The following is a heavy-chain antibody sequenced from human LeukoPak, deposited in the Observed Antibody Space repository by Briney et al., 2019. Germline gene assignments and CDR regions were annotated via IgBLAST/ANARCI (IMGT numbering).Heavy chain of an antibody. Sequence: PGGSQRLSCAASGFTFSSYAMHWVRQAPGKGLGWVAVISYDGSNKYYADSVKGRFTFSRDNSKNTLYLQMNSLRAEATAVYYCARDHSIYYAQLGRFDPWGQGTLVTVSS. CDR3: ARDHSIYYAQLGRFDP. CDR2: ISYDGSNK. V-gene: IGHV3-30-3*01. D-gene: IGHD3-3*01. J-gene: IGHJ5*02. CDR1: GFTFSSYA.